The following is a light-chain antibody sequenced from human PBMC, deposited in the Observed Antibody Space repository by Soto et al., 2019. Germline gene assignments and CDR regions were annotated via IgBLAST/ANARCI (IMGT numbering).Light chain of an antibody. Sequence: DIQMTQSPSTLSASVGDRVTITCRASQNIRGWLAWFQQKAGRAPKLLINDASSLQSGVPSRFSGSGSGTDFTLTISSLQPDDFATYYCQQYNSYPWTFGQGTKVEIK. CDR1: QNIRGW. V-gene: IGKV1-5*01. J-gene: IGKJ1*01. CDR3: QQYNSYPWT. CDR2: DAS.